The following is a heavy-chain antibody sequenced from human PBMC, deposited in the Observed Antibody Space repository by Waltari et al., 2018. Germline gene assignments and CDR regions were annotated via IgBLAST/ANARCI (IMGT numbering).Heavy chain of an antibody. V-gene: IGHV4-39*07. CDR2: IYYSGST. CDR3: ARDQGSIAAAGTFDY. D-gene: IGHD6-13*01. Sequence: QLQLQESGPGLVKPSETLSLTCTVSGGSISSSSYYWGWIRQPPGKGLEWIGSIYYSGSTYYNPSLKSRVTISVDTSKNQFSLKLSSVTAADTAVYYCARDQGSIAAAGTFDYWCQGTLVTVSS. CDR1: GGSISSSSYY. J-gene: IGHJ4*02.